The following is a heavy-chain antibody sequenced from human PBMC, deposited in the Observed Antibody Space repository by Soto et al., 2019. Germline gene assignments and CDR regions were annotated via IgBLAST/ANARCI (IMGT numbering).Heavy chain of an antibody. CDR2: ISAAGDP. V-gene: IGHV3-13*05. J-gene: IGHJ6*02. CDR1: GFTFRNYD. Sequence: EVQLVESGGGLVQPGGSLRLSCEASGFTFRNYDMHWVRQGTGKGLEWVSGISAAGDPDYADSVEGRFTISRENAQNSFFLQINSLRGGDTAVYYCARTDRDFYGLDVWGQGTTVIVS. CDR3: ARTDRDFYGLDV.